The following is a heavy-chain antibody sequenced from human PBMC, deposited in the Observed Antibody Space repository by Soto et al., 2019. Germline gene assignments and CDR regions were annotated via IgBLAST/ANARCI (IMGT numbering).Heavy chain of an antibody. D-gene: IGHD3-10*01. J-gene: IGHJ5*02. V-gene: IGHV4-31*03. CDR2: IYYSGST. Sequence: QVQLQESGPGLVKPSQTLSLTCTVSGGSISSGGYYWSWIRQHPGKGLEWIGYIYYSGSTYYNPSLKIRVTXXVXTXXNQFSLKLSSVTAADTAVYYCARRGGYSDLNWFDPWGQGTLVTVSS. CDR1: GGSISSGGYY. CDR3: ARRGGYSDLNWFDP.